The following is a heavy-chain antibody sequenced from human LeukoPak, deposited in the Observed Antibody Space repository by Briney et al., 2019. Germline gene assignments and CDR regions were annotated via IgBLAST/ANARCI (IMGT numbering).Heavy chain of an antibody. CDR1: GYTFTGYY. V-gene: IGHV1-2*02. D-gene: IGHD1-26*01. CDR3: ARDALFRSYSGSYQQHAFDI. CDR2: INPNSGGT. J-gene: IGHJ3*02. Sequence: GASVKVSCKASGYTFTGYYMHWVRQAPGQGLEWMGWINPNSGGTNYAQKFQGRVTMTRDTSISTAYMELSRLRSDDTAVYYCARDALFRSYSGSYQQHAFDIWGQGTMVTVSS.